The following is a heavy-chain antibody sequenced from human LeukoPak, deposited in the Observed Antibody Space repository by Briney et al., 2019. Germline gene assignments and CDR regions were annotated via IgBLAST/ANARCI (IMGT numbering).Heavy chain of an antibody. CDR2: LSYDGSNK. V-gene: IGHV3-30-3*01. CDR3: ARENSRNFFYYGMDV. CDR1: GFTSITYL. J-gene: IGHJ6*02. Sequence: GGPLRPSFEAPGFTSITYLFHWVGQPPARGRGWVAVLSYDGSNKNYADSVKGRFTISRDNSKNTLYLQMNSLRAEDTAVYYCARENSRNFFYYGMDVWGQGTTVTVSS.